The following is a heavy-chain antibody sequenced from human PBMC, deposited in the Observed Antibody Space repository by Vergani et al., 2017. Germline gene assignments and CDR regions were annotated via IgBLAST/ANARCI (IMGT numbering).Heavy chain of an antibody. D-gene: IGHD3-3*01. V-gene: IGHV1-2*02. J-gene: IGHJ4*02. CDR3: ARGPGYYDFWSGYFDY. CDR1: GYTFTGYY. Sequence: QVQLVQSGAEVKKPGASVKVSCKASGYTFTGYYMHWVRQAPGQGLEWMGWINPNSGGTNYAQKFQGRVTMTRDTSISTAYMELSRLRSDDTAVYYCARGPGYYDFWSGYFDYWGQGTLVTVSS. CDR2: INPNSGGT.